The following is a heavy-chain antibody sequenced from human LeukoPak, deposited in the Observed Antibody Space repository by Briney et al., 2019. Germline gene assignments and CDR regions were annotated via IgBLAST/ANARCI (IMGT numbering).Heavy chain of an antibody. J-gene: IGHJ3*02. CDR3: ARGTPDPYYDSSGYAESAFDI. D-gene: IGHD3-22*01. V-gene: IGHV1-69*13. CDR2: IIPIFGAA. Sequence: VASVKVSCKASGDTFSTSGISWVRRAPGQGLEWMGGIIPIFGAANYAQRFQGRVTITADESTSTAYMELSSLRSEDTAVYYCARGTPDPYYDSSGYAESAFDIWGQGTMVTVSS. CDR1: GDTFSTSG.